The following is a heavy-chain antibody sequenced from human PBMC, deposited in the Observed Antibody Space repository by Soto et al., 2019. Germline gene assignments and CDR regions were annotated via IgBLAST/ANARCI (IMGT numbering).Heavy chain of an antibody. CDR3: AKDRWGQVVSGTGPYFDD. Sequence: GGSLRLSCAASGFTFNNYGMHWVRQAPGKGLEWVTIISYDGNNKYYADSVKGRFTISRDNSKNTLYLQMNSLTAEDTAVYYCAKDRWGQVVSGTGPYFDDWGQGTLVTVSS. V-gene: IGHV3-30*18. CDR2: ISYDGNNK. J-gene: IGHJ4*02. CDR1: GFTFNNYG. D-gene: IGHD2-8*02.